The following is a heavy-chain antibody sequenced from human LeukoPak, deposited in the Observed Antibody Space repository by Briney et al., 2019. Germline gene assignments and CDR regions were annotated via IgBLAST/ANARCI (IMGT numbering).Heavy chain of an antibody. CDR3: ARRGSYFDY. V-gene: IGHV1-18*04. D-gene: IGHD1-26*01. Sequence: GASVKVSCKASGYTFTGYYMHWVRQAPGQGLEWMGWISGYNGNTNYAQNLQGRVTMTTDTSTSTAYMEVRSLRSDDTAVYYCARRGSYFDYWGQGTLVTVSS. J-gene: IGHJ4*02. CDR2: ISGYNGNT. CDR1: GYTFTGYY.